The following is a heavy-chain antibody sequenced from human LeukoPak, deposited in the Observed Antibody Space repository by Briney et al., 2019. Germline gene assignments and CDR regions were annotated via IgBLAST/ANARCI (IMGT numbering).Heavy chain of an antibody. CDR1: GGSISSYY. CDR2: IYYSGSA. J-gene: IGHJ5*02. Sequence: ETLSLTCTVSGGSISSYYWSWIRQPPGKGLEWIGYIYYSGSANYNPSLKSRVTISVDTSKNQFSLKLSSVTAADTAVYYCARSVYGGQTGSWFDPWGQGTLVTVSS. CDR3: ARSVYGGQTGSWFDP. D-gene: IGHD4-23*01. V-gene: IGHV4-59*01.